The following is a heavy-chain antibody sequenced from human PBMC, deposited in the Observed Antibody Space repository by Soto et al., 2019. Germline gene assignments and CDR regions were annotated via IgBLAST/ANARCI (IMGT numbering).Heavy chain of an antibody. V-gene: IGHV3-72*01. CDR1: GFTFSDHY. CDR2: TRNKANSYTT. J-gene: IGHJ3*02. CDR3: ATVVAAAGTCNAFDI. Sequence: GGSLRLSCAASGFTFSDHYMDWVRQAPGKGLEWVGRTRNKANSYTTEYAASVKGRFTISSDDSKNSLYLQMNSLKTDDTAVDYCATVVAAAGTCNAFDIWGQGTMVTVSS. D-gene: IGHD6-13*01.